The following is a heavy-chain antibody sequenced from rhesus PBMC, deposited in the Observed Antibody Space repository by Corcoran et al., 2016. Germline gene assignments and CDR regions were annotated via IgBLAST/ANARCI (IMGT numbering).Heavy chain of an antibody. Sequence: QVQLQESGPGLVQPWETLSPTCAVSRGSFRGYYWGWIRPPPGKGLEWIGYISGSSGSTDYNPSLKSRVTISTDTSKNQFSLKLSSVTAADTAVYYCAREGRAAGPWVLYYFDYWGQGVLVTVSS. CDR2: ISGSSGST. V-gene: IGHV4-165*01. D-gene: IGHD6-13*01. CDR3: AREGRAAGPWVLYYFDY. J-gene: IGHJ4*01. CDR1: RGSFRGYY.